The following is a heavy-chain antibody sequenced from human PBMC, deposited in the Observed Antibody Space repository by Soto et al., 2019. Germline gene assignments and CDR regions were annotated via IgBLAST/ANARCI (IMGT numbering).Heavy chain of an antibody. CDR1: GFTFSTYG. CDR3: ARVSQIYRSRWHYFDY. D-gene: IGHD6-13*01. V-gene: IGHV3-33*01. Sequence: GGSLRLSCAASGFTFSTYGMHWVRQAPGKGLEWVGVIWYDGSNKYYADSVKGRFIISRDNSKNTLSLHMNSLRAEDTAVYYCARVSQIYRSRWHYFDYWGHRTLVTVSS. CDR2: IWYDGSNK. J-gene: IGHJ4*01.